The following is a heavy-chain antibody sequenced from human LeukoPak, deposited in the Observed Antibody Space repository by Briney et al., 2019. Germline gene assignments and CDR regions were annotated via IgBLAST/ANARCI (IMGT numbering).Heavy chain of an antibody. J-gene: IGHJ4*02. CDR2: IYTSGST. CDR1: GGSISSYY. Sequence: SETLSLTCTVSGGSISSYYWSWLRQPAGKGLEWVGRIYTSGSTNYNPSLKSRVTMSVDTSKNQFSLKLSSVPAADTAVYYCARIPTVTFFDYWGQGTLVTVSS. CDR3: ARIPTVTFFDY. D-gene: IGHD4-17*01. V-gene: IGHV4-4*07.